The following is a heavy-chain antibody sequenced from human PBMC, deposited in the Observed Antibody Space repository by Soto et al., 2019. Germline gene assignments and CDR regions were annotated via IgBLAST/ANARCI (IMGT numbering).Heavy chain of an antibody. CDR1: GFTFSSYW. CDR3: AREVYSGYYDSRRSFSGFDY. D-gene: IGHD3-22*01. J-gene: IGHJ4*02. CDR2: RKEERSKI. Sequence: GGSLRLSCAASGFTFSSYWMSWVRQAPGKGLEWVGKRKEERSKIYPVDSVKSQFPNSRDKAKNSLYLQTNSLRAEETAVYYCAREVYSGYYDSRRSFSGFDYWGQGTLVTVSS. V-gene: IGHV3-7*05.